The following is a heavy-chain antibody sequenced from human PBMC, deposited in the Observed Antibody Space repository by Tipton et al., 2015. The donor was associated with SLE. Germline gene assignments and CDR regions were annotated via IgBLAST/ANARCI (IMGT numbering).Heavy chain of an antibody. Sequence: TLSLTCTVSGGSISGSTYSWGWIRQPPGEGLEWIGSMSYTGSTYYNPSLKSRVTISVDTSKNQFSLKLISVTAADTAVFFCARQLRDEGAFDIWGQGTMVTVS. CDR2: MSYTGST. V-gene: IGHV4-39*01. J-gene: IGHJ3*02. CDR3: ARQLRDEGAFDI. CDR1: GGSISGSTYS.